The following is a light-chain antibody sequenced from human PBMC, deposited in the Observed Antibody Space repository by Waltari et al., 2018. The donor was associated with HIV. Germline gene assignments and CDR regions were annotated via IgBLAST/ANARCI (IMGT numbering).Light chain of an antibody. J-gene: IGKJ4*01. V-gene: IGKV1-39*01. Sequence: DIQMTQSPSSLSAFVGDTVTITYRSSQSIRMYLNWYHQKPGKAPKVLIASVSALQDGVSARFSGGGSGTHFTLAITNLQSEDIGTYFCQQTYDLPITFGGGTKV. CDR3: QQTYDLPIT. CDR1: QSIRMY. CDR2: SVS.